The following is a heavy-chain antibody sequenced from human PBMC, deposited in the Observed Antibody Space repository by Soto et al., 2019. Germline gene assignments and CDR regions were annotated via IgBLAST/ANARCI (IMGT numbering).Heavy chain of an antibody. CDR2: ISESRGDS. J-gene: IGHJ3*01. D-gene: IGHD2-2*01. V-gene: IGHV3-23*01. CDR3: ASTRIPGSLGAPISRGFDV. Sequence: ELQLLESGGGLVQPGGSLRLSCAASGFTFHIYVMNWVRQAPGKGLEWVSGISESRGDSYYADSVKGRFTISRDNCKNTLYLQMTIVSGENAAVYFCASTRIPGSLGAPISRGFDVWGLWTKVTVSS. CDR1: GFTFHIYV.